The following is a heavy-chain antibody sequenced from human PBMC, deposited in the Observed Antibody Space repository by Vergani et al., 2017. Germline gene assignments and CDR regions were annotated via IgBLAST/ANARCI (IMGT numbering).Heavy chain of an antibody. CDR2: IYYSGST. V-gene: IGHV4-59*01. J-gene: IGHJ5*02. CDR1: GGSISSYY. CDR3: ARESADGYNPRGWVDP. Sequence: QVQLQESGPGLVKPSETLSLTCTVSGGSISSYYWSWIRQPPGKGLEWIGYIYYSGSTNYNPSLKSRVTISVDTSKNQFSLKLSSVTAADTAVYYWARESADGYNPRGWVDPWGQGTLVTVSS. D-gene: IGHD5-24*01.